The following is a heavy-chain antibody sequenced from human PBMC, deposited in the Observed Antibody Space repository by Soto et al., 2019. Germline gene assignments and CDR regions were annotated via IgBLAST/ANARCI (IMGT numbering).Heavy chain of an antibody. V-gene: IGHV3-23*01. J-gene: IGHJ4*02. Sequence: EVQLLESGGGLIQPGGSLRLSCAASAFTFSRYAMNWVRQAPGQGLEWVSAISASGGNTYYADSVKGRFTISRDNSKNTLYLQMNSLIAEDTAVYYCAKDSDTPMVFDSWGQGTLVTVPS. CDR1: AFTFSRYA. CDR2: ISASGGNT. D-gene: IGHD5-18*01. CDR3: AKDSDTPMVFDS.